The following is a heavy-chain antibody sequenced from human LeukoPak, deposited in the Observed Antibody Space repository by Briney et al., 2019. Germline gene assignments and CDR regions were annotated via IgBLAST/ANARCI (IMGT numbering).Heavy chain of an antibody. D-gene: IGHD1-26*01. CDR2: INTYNGNT. V-gene: IGHV1-18*01. Sequence: ASVKVSCKASGYTFTSYGISWVRQAPGQGFEWMGWINTYNGNTNYAQKLQGRVTMTTDTSTSTAYMDLRSLRSDDTAVYYCARDPSLIVGATISFFDYWGQGTLVTVS. CDR3: ARDPSLIVGATISFFDY. CDR1: GYTFTSYG. J-gene: IGHJ4*02.